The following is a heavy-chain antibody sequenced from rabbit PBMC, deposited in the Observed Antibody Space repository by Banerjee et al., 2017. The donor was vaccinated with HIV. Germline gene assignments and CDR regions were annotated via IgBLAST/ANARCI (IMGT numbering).Heavy chain of an antibody. D-gene: IGHD8-1*01. CDR1: GFDFSSYG. J-gene: IGHJ4*01. V-gene: IGHV1S47*01. CDR3: VRERAGSSYYTDRL. CDR2: IDPVFGST. Sequence: QEQLVESGGGLVQPGGSLKLSCKASGFDFSSYGVSWVRQAPGKGLEWIGYIDPVFGSTYYASWVNGRFTISSHNAQNTLYLQLNSLTAADTATYFCVRERAGSSYYTDRLWGQGTLVTVS.